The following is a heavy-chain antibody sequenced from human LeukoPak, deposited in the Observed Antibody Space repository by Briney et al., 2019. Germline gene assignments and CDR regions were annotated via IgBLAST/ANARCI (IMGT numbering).Heavy chain of an antibody. CDR2: ISAYNGNT. V-gene: IGHV1-18*01. CDR3: ARDLVAYCGGDCSTGVWFDP. D-gene: IGHD2-21*02. CDR1: GYTFTSYG. Sequence: ASVKASCKASGYTFTSYGISWVRQAPGQGLEWMGWISAYNGNTNYAQKLQGRVTMTTDTSTSTAYMELRSLRSDDTAVYYCARDLVAYCGGDCSTGVWFDPWGQGTLVTVSS. J-gene: IGHJ5*02.